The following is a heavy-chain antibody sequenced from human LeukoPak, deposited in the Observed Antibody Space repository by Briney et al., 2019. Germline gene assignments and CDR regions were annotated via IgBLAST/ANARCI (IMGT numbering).Heavy chain of an antibody. V-gene: IGHV1-2*06. CDR2: INPNSGGT. Sequence: ASVKVSCKASGYTFTGYYMHWVRQAPGQGLEWMGRINPNSGGTNYAQKFQGRVTITRDTSISKAYMELSRLRSDDTAVYYCARDLTMVRGVIITWAGSDDAFDIRGQGTMVTVSS. CDR3: ARDLTMVRGVIITWAGSDDAFDI. D-gene: IGHD3-10*01. J-gene: IGHJ3*02. CDR1: GYTFTGYY.